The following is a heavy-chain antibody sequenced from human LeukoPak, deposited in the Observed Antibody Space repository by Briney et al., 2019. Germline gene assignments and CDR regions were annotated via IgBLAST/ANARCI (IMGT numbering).Heavy chain of an antibody. Sequence: GGSLRLSCVASEFTFAAYAMTWVRLTPGKGLEWVSSIGGSGTYANYADSVRGRFTISRDNSRNTLYLQMNSLRAEDTAVYYCGRDPNGDYVGAFEFWGQGTLVSVSS. D-gene: IGHD4-17*01. CDR3: GRDPNGDYVGAFEF. V-gene: IGHV3-23*01. CDR2: IGGSGTYA. CDR1: EFTFAAYA. J-gene: IGHJ3*01.